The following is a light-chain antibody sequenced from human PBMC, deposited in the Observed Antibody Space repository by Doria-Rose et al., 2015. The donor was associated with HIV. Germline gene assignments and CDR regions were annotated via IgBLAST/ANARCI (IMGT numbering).Light chain of an antibody. CDR2: DGS. Sequence: EIVLTQSPGTLSLSPGERATLSCRASQNSSSTYLAWYQQQPGQAPSLLIYDGSTRATGIPDRFSASESGTDFTLTINRLEPEDFALYYCHQYGTSWTFGQGTKVEI. J-gene: IGKJ1*01. CDR3: HQYGTSWT. V-gene: IGKV3-20*01. CDR1: QNSSSTY.